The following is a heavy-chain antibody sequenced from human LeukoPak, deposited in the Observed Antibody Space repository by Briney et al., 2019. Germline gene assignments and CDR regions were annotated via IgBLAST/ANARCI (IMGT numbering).Heavy chain of an antibody. J-gene: IGHJ5*02. Sequence: SETLSLTCNVSGGSISSYYWSWIRQPAGKGLEWIGRIHTSGSTNYNPSLKSRVTISVDTSKNQFSLKLSSVTAADTAVYYCAREYRGTYYYGSKGFDPWGQGTLVTVSS. D-gene: IGHD3-10*01. CDR2: IHTSGST. CDR1: GGSISSYY. CDR3: AREYRGTYYYGSKGFDP. V-gene: IGHV4-4*07.